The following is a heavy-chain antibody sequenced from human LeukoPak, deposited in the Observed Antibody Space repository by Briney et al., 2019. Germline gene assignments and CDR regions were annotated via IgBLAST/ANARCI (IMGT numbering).Heavy chain of an antibody. CDR2: IYPGDSDT. CDR3: ARRYCSGGSCYRNWFDP. V-gene: IGHV5-51*01. J-gene: IGHJ5*02. CDR1: GYSFTNYW. Sequence: GEPLNISCKGSGYSFTNYWIGWVRQMPGKGLEWMGIIYPGDSDTTYSPSFQGQVTISADKSISTAYLQWSSLKASDTAIYYCARRYCSGGSCYRNWFDPWGQGTLVTVSS. D-gene: IGHD2-15*01.